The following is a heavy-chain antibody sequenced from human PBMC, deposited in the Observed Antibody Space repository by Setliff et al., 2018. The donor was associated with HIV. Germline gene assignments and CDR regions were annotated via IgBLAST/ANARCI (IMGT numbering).Heavy chain of an antibody. Sequence: GESLKISCKGSGYSFTNYWIGWVRQVPGKGLEWMGIIYHGDSDTRYSPSFHGQVTISADKSISTAYLQWSSLKASDTAMYYCARSGTGYSSSWDVPDFDYWGQGTLVTVSS. CDR2: IYHGDSDT. CDR1: GYSFTNYW. V-gene: IGHV5-51*01. CDR3: ARSGTGYSSSWDVPDFDY. J-gene: IGHJ4*02. D-gene: IGHD6-13*01.